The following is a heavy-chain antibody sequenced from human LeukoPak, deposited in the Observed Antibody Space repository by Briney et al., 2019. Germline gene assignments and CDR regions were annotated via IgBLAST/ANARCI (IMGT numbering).Heavy chain of an antibody. CDR1: GYTFSNYG. J-gene: IGHJ4*02. V-gene: IGHV1-18*01. CDR3: ARDSPSSSGVSFTAY. D-gene: IGHD2-15*01. CDR2: ISAYNGNT. Sequence: ASVKVSCKASGYTFSNYGVTWVRQAPGQGLDWVGWISAYNGNTKYAQNFQGRVTLTTDTATGTPYMEVDSLRSDHTAVYYCARDSPSSSGVSFTAYWGQGTLVTVSS.